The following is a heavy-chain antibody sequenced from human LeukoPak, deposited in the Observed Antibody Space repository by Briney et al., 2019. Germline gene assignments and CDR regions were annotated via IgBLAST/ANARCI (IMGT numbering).Heavy chain of an antibody. V-gene: IGHV4-59*01. Sequence: SETLSLTCTVSGDSISSYYCSWIRQAPGKGLEWIGYIYDSGSTNYNPSLKSRVTMSVDTSKNQFSLKLSSVTAADTAVYYCAILAEYCNSGSCYLGWFDPWGQGTLVTVSS. CDR1: GDSISSYY. CDR2: IYDSGST. J-gene: IGHJ5*02. CDR3: AILAEYCNSGSCYLGWFDP. D-gene: IGHD2-15*01.